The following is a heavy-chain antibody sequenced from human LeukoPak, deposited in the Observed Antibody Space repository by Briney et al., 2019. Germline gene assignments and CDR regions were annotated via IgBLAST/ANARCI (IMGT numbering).Heavy chain of an antibody. CDR3: ASGGYTSSWYVVDY. Sequence: GGSLRLSCAASGFSFSSYGMHWVRQAPGKGLEWVAVISYDGSNKYYADPVKGRFTISRDNSKNTLYLQMSSLRPEDTAVYYCASGGYTSSWYVVDYWGQGTLVTVSS. CDR2: ISYDGSNK. CDR1: GFSFSSYG. J-gene: IGHJ4*02. D-gene: IGHD6-13*01. V-gene: IGHV3-30*03.